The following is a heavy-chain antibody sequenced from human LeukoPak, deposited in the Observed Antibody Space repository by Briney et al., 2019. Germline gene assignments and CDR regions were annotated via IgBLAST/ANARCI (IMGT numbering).Heavy chain of an antibody. CDR1: RYSISSGYF. D-gene: IGHD3-10*01. V-gene: IGHV4-38-2*01. CDR2: IFHSGNT. CDR3: ARVFSDSGNYYSQAEY. J-gene: IGHJ4*02. Sequence: SETLSLTCAVPRYSISSGYFWGWIRQPPGKGREWIGRIFHSGNTYHNPSLKNRDTISVDTPKNQFSLKLSSVTAADTAVYYWARVFSDSGNYYSQAEYWGQGTLVTVSS.